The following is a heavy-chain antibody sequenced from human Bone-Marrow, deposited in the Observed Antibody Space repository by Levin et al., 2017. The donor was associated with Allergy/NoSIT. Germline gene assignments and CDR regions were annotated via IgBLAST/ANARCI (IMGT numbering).Heavy chain of an antibody. V-gene: IGHV4-39*02. J-gene: IGHJ4*02. CDR1: GGSVISSSFY. Sequence: GSLRLSCSVSGGSVISSSFYWGWIRQPPGKGLEWIGTISSSGTVFYSPSLKSRLSISVDMSENRFSLDLTSVTAADTAVYYCARLPASTSRFDFWGQGFLVTVSS. D-gene: IGHD2/OR15-2a*01. CDR3: ARLPASTSRFDF. CDR2: ISSSGTV.